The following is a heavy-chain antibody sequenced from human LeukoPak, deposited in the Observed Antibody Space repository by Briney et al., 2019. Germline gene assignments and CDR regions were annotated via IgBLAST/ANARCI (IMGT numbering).Heavy chain of an antibody. CDR3: AREWSIAARPSAFDI. J-gene: IGHJ3*02. CDR2: INPNSGGT. V-gene: IGHV1-2*02. CDR1: GYTFTGYY. D-gene: IGHD6-6*01. Sequence: GASVKVSCKASGYTFTGYYMHWVRQAPGQGLEWMGWINPNSGGTNYAQKFQGRVTMTRDMSTSTVHMELSSLRSEDTAVYYCAREWSIAARPSAFDIWGQGTMVTVSS.